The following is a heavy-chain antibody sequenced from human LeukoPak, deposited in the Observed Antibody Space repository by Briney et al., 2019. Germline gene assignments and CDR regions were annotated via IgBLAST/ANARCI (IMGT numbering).Heavy chain of an antibody. CDR3: ARGRQWLVRGFFDY. CDR1: GGSFSGYY. J-gene: IGHJ4*02. CDR2: INHSGST. Sequence: SETLSLTCAVYGGSFSGYYWSWIRQPPGKGLEWIGEINHSGSTNYNPSLRSRVTISVDTSKNQFSLKLSSVAAADTAVYYCARGRQWLVRGFFDYWGQGTLVTVSS. V-gene: IGHV4-34*01. D-gene: IGHD6-19*01.